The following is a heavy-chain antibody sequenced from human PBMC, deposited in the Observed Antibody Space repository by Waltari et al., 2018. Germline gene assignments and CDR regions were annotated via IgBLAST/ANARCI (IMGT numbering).Heavy chain of an antibody. Sequence: QVQLQQWGAGLLKPSETLSLTCAVYGGSFSGYYWSWIRQPPGKGLEWIGEINHSGRTNYNPSLKSRVTISVDTSKNQFSLKLSSVTAADTAVYYCARRRLQLWFGYWGQGTLVTVSS. CDR2: INHSGRT. J-gene: IGHJ4*02. CDR3: ARRRLQLWFGY. CDR1: GGSFSGYY. D-gene: IGHD5-18*01. V-gene: IGHV4-34*01.